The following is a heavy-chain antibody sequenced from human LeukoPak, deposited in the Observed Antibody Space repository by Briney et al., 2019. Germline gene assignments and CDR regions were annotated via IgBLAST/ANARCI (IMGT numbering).Heavy chain of an antibody. CDR1: SGSLSGYY. V-gene: IGHV4-34*01. CDR2: INHNGIT. CDR3: VLDSGVDWFDP. D-gene: IGHD2-15*01. J-gene: IGHJ5*02. Sequence: SETLSLTCAVYSGSLSGYYWSWIRQPPGKGLEWIGDINHNGITNYNPSLKSRVTISVDTSKNQFSLKLNFVTATDTAVNYCVLDSGVDWFDPWGQGTLVTVSS.